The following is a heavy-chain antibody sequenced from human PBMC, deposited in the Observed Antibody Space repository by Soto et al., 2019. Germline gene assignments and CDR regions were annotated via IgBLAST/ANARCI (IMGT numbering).Heavy chain of an antibody. V-gene: IGHV4-34*01. Sequence: SETLSLTCAVYGGSFSGYYWSWIRQPPGKGLEWIGEINHSGSTNYNPSLKSRVTISVDTSKNQFSLKLSSVTAADTAVYYCARFKAAGPLDYYYYGMDVWGQGTTVTVSS. CDR3: ARFKAAGPLDYYYYGMDV. D-gene: IGHD6-13*01. CDR1: GGSFSGYY. CDR2: INHSGST. J-gene: IGHJ6*02.